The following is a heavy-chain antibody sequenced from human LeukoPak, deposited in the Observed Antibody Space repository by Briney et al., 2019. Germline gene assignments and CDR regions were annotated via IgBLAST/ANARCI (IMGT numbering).Heavy chain of an antibody. D-gene: IGHD5-18*01. J-gene: IGHJ6*02. CDR3: ASRDPRGYSYGYYYGMDV. V-gene: IGHV3-23*01. Sequence: GGSLRLSCAASGFIFSSYAMTWVRQAPGKGLEWVSGISGSGSSTYYADSVKGRFTISRDNSKNTLYLQMNSLRAEDTAVYYCASRDPRGYSYGYYYGMDVWGQGTTVTVSS. CDR1: GFIFSSYA. CDR2: ISGSGSST.